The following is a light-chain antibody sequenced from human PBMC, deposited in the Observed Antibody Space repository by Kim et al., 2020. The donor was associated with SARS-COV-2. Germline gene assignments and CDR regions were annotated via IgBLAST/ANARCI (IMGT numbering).Light chain of an antibody. CDR2: AAS. J-gene: IGKJ5*01. Sequence: EIVLTQSPGTLSLSPGERATLSCRASQIVSSTYLAWYQQKVGQAPRLLIYAASSRATGIPDRFSGSGSGTDFTLTISRLEPEDFAVYYCQHYDSSPPFITFGQGTRLEIK. V-gene: IGKV3-20*01. CDR3: QHYDSSPPFIT. CDR1: QIVSSTY.